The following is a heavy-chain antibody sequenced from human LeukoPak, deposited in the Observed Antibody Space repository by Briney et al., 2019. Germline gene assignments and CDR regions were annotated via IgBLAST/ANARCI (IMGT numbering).Heavy chain of an antibody. CDR2: IYYSGST. D-gene: IGHD6-6*01. CDR3: ARSQDSSSSGPYYYGMDV. CDR1: GGSISSCY. V-gene: IGHV4-59*08. Sequence: SETLSLTCTVSGGSISSCYWSWIRQPPGKGLEWIGYIYYSGSTNYNPSLKSRVTISVDTSKNQFSLKLSSVTAADTAVYYCARSQDSSSSGPYYYGMDVWGQGTTVTVSS. J-gene: IGHJ6*02.